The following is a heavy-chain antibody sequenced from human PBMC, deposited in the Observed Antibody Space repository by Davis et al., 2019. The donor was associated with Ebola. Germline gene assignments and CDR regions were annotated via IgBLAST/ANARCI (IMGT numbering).Heavy chain of an antibody. Sequence: GGSLRLSCAASGFTFADYAMHWVRQAPGKGLEWVSGISWNSGSIGYADSVKGRFTISRDNAKNSLYLQMNSLRAEDTALYYCARGPIARPLDYWGQGTLVTVSS. CDR2: ISWNSGSI. D-gene: IGHD6-13*01. J-gene: IGHJ4*02. CDR3: ARGPIARPLDY. CDR1: GFTFADYA. V-gene: IGHV3-9*01.